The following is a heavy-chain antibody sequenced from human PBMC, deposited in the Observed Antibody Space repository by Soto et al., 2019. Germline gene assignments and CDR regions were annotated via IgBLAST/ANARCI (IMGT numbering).Heavy chain of an antibody. D-gene: IGHD3-22*01. CDR2: IYYSGST. CDR3: ARHAYVDYYDSSGYYFSDY. CDR1: GGSIGSYY. Sequence: PSETLSLTCTVSGGSIGSYYWSWIRQPPGKGLEWIGYIYYSGSTNYNPSLKSRVTISVDTSKNQFSLKLSSVTAADTAVYYCARHAYVDYYDSSGYYFSDYWGQGTLVTVSS. V-gene: IGHV4-59*08. J-gene: IGHJ4*02.